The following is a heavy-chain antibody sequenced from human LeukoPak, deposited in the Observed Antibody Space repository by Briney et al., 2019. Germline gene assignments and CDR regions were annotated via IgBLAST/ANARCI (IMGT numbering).Heavy chain of an antibody. V-gene: IGHV4-59*01. Sequence: PSEALSLTCTVSGGSLNTYSWSWIRQPPGKGLEWIGFIYYSGSTNYTPSLKGRVTISVDTSKNQFSLKLSSVTAADTAVYYCARNLIVVFNHAFDIWGQGTMVTVSS. CDR1: GGSLNTYS. J-gene: IGHJ3*02. D-gene: IGHD3-22*01. CDR3: ARNLIVVFNHAFDI. CDR2: IYYSGST.